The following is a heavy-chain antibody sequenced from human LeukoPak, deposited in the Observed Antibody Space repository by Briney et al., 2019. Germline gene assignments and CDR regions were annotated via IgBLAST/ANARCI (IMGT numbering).Heavy chain of an antibody. D-gene: IGHD3-10*01. V-gene: IGHV3-15*01. CDR2: IKSKGDGGQT. Sequence: GGSLRLSCAASGFGFNNAWMSWVRQAPGKGLEWVGRIKSKGDGGQTAYAARVEGRFTISRDDSSNTLYQQMNSLKTEDTAVYYCTARRGVGNFIFWGQGTLVTVSS. CDR3: TARRGVGNFIF. J-gene: IGHJ4*02. CDR1: GFGFNNAW.